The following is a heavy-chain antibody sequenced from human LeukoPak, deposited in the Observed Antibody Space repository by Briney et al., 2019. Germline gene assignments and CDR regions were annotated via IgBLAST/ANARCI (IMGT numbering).Heavy chain of an antibody. J-gene: IGHJ4*02. D-gene: IGHD5-24*01. CDR1: GFAVSSKY. CDR2: IYLDGRA. Sequence: GGSLRLSCAASGFAVSSKYMNWVRQAPGKGLEWVTVIYLDGRADYADSVEGRFTISSDNSKNTVYLQMNSLKGEDTAAYYCARDAETSLANWGQGTLVTVSP. CDR3: ARDAETSLAN. V-gene: IGHV3-66*01.